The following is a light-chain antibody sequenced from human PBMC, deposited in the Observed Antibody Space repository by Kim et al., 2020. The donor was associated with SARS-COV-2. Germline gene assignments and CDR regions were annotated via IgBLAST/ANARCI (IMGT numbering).Light chain of an antibody. V-gene: IGLV3-21*04. CDR2: YDS. J-gene: IGLJ1*01. CDR1: NIGRKS. Sequence: SYELTQPPSVSVAPGKTARITCGGKNIGRKSVHWYQQKPGQAPVLVIYYDSDRPSGIPERFSGSNSGNTATLTISRVEAGDEADYYCQVWDSNSDQYVFGTGTKVTVL. CDR3: QVWDSNSDQYV.